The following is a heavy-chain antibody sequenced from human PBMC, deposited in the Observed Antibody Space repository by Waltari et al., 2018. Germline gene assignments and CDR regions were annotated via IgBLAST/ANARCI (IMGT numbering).Heavy chain of an antibody. CDR1: GFTFSSYG. CDR3: AKDGAAMDRFDY. D-gene: IGHD5-18*01. V-gene: IGHV3-30*18. CDR2: IWYDGSNK. Sequence: QVQLVESGGGVVQPGRSLRLSCAASGFTFSSYGMHWVRQAPGKGLEWVAVIWYDGSNKCYADSVKGRFTISRDNSKNTLYLQMNSLRAEDTAMYYCAKDGAAMDRFDYWGQGTLVTVSS. J-gene: IGHJ4*02.